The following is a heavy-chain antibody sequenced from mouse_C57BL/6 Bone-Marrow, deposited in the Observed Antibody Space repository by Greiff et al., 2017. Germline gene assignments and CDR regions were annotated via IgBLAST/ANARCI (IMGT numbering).Heavy chain of an antibody. D-gene: IGHD1-1*01. J-gene: IGHJ1*03. Sequence: EVQLQQSGPELVMPGASVKISCKASGYSFTGYYMHWVKQSHGHILDWIGYIYPSNGVSSYNQKFKGKATLTVDKSSSTAYMALRSLTSEDSAVYDGARDGGFGSSNWYFDVWGTGTPGTVSS. CDR3: ARDGGFGSSNWYFDV. CDR1: GYSFTGYY. V-gene: IGHV1-31*01. CDR2: IYPSNGVS.